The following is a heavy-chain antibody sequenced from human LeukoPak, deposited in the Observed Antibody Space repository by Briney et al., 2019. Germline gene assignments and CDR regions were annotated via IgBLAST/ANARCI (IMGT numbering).Heavy chain of an antibody. J-gene: IGHJ3*02. CDR2: MNPNSGNT. CDR3: ARVLYYYDSSGYYDAFDI. CDR1: GYTFTNYD. V-gene: IGHV1-8*01. Sequence: ASVKVSCKASGYTFTNYDINWVRQATGQGLEWMGWMNPNSGNTGYAQKFQGRVTMTRNTSISTAYMELSSLRSEDTAVYYCARVLYYYDSSGYYDAFDIWGQGTMVTVSS. D-gene: IGHD3-22*01.